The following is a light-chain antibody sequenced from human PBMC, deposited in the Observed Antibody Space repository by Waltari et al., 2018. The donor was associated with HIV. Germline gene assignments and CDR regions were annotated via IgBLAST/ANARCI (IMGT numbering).Light chain of an antibody. Sequence: QSVLSQPPSASGTPGQRVTFSCSGSSSNIGSNHVYWYQQFPGKAPKLLIYRNYQRPSGVPDRFCGSKSGTSASLAISGLRSEDEADYYCAVWDVSLNGRVFGGGTKLTVL. CDR3: AVWDVSLNGRV. V-gene: IGLV1-47*01. J-gene: IGLJ3*02. CDR1: SSNIGSNH. CDR2: RNY.